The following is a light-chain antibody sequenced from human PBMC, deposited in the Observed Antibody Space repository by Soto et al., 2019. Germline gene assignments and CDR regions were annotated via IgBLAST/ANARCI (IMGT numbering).Light chain of an antibody. CDR2: EVS. V-gene: IGLV2-18*02. CDR3: SSYTSRNTYV. Sequence: QSALTQPPSVSGSPGQSVTISCTGTSSDVGSYNSVSWYQQPPGTVPKLMIYEVSNRPSGVPDRFSGSKSGNTASLTISGIQAEDEADYYCSSYTSRNTYVFGTGTKLTVL. CDR1: SSDVGSYNS. J-gene: IGLJ1*01.